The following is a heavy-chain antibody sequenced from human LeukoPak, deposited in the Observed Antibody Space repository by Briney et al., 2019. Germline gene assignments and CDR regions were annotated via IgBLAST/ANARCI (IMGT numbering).Heavy chain of an antibody. CDR1: GFTFSSYA. J-gene: IGHJ4*02. CDR2: ISYDGSNK. Sequence: GGSLRLSCAASGFTFSSYAMHWVRQAPGKGLEWVAVISYDGSNKYYADSVKGRFTISRDNSKNTLYLQMNSLRGEDTAVYYCASGWGYFDYWGQGMPVTVSS. V-gene: IGHV3-30-3*01. D-gene: IGHD6-19*01. CDR3: ASGWGYFDY.